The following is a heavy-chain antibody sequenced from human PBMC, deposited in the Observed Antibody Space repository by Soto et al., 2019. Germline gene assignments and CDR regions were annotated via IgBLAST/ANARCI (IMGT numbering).Heavy chain of an antibody. CDR2: ISACNGNT. CDR1: GYTFTSYG. J-gene: IGHJ6*02. Sequence: GASVKVSCKASGYTFTSYGISWVRQAPGQGLEWMGWISACNGNTNYAQKLQGRVTMTTDTSTSTAYMELRSLRSDDTAVYYCARELLWFGDGYYYGMDVWGQGTTVTVSS. V-gene: IGHV1-18*01. CDR3: ARELLWFGDGYYYGMDV. D-gene: IGHD3-10*01.